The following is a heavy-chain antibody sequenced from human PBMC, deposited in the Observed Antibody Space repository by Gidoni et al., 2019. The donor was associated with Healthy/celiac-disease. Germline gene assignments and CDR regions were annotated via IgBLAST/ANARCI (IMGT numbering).Heavy chain of an antibody. V-gene: IGHV3-30*18. J-gene: IGHJ2*01. CDR1: GFTFSRYG. D-gene: IGHD3-22*01. Sequence: QVQLVESGGGVVQPGRSLRLSCAASGFTFSRYGMHWVRQAPGKGLEWVAVISYDGSNKYYADSVKGRFTISRDNSKNTLYLQMNSLRAEDTAVYYCAKVGIVVEINWYFDLWGRGTLVTVSS. CDR2: ISYDGSNK. CDR3: AKVGIVVEINWYFDL.